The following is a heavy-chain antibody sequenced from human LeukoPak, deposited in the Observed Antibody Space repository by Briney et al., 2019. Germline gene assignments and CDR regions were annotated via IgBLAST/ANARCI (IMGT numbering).Heavy chain of an antibody. J-gene: IGHJ3*02. CDR2: IKEDGSEI. D-gene: IGHD6-19*01. V-gene: IGHV3-7*04. CDR3: ARDSSGWALHSFDI. Sequence: GGSLRLSCAASGFTFSTYWMSWVRQAPGKGLEWVANIKEDGSEIYYVDSVKGRFTISRDNAKNSLYLQMNSLRAEDTAVYYCARDSSGWALHSFDIWGQGTMVTVSS. CDR1: GFTFSTYW.